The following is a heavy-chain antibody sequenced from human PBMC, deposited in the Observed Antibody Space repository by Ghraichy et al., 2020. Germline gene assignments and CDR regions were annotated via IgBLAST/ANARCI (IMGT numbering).Heavy chain of an antibody. Sequence: SVKVSCKASGGSFSSYAFSWVRQAPGQGLEWMGRIIPILGMSDYPQNFRGRVTITADTSTNTAYMELSSLRSEDTAVYYCARSGADSYYYGMDVWGQGTTVTVSS. CDR1: GGSFSSYA. J-gene: IGHJ6*02. CDR2: IIPILGMS. CDR3: ARSGADSYYYGMDV. D-gene: IGHD3-10*01. V-gene: IGHV1-69*04.